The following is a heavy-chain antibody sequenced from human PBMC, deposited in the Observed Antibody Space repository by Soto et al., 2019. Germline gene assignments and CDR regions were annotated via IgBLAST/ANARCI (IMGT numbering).Heavy chain of an antibody. J-gene: IGHJ6*02. CDR2: IIPIFGTA. CDR1: GGTFSSYA. Sequence: ASVKVSCKASGGTFSSYAISWVRQAPGQGLEWMGGIIPIFGTANYAQKFQGRVTITADKSTSTAYMELSSLRSEDTAVYYCVRERPYYDILTGPMRYYYYGMDVWGQGTTVTVSS. V-gene: IGHV1-69*06. D-gene: IGHD3-9*01. CDR3: VRERPYYDILTGPMRYYYYGMDV.